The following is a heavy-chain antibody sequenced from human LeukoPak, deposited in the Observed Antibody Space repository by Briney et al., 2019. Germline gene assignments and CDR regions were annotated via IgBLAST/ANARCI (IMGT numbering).Heavy chain of an antibody. CDR1: GFIFSTYW. V-gene: IGHV3-7*01. D-gene: IGHD2-2*01. CDR3: ANIGGVVPAAKGLWFDP. J-gene: IGHJ5*02. CDR2: IKQDGSEK. Sequence: GGSLRLSCAASGFIFSTYWMTWVRQAPGKGLEWVANIKQDGSEKYFVDSVKGRFSISRDNAKNSLYLQMNSLRAEDTAVYYCANIGGVVPAAKGLWFDPWGQGTLVTVSS.